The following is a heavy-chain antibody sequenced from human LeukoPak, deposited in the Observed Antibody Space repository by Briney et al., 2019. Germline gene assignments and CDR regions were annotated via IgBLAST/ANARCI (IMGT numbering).Heavy chain of an antibody. V-gene: IGHV3-21*01. CDR3: AGGPTGYSSSWYGGQYYYYYMDV. Sequence: GGSLRLSRAASGFTFSSYSMNWVRQAPGKGLEWVSSISSSSSYIYYADSVKGRFTISRDNAKNSLYLQMNSLRAEDTAVYYCAGGPTGYSSSWYGGQYYYYYMDVWGKGTTVTVSS. D-gene: IGHD6-13*01. CDR1: GFTFSSYS. CDR2: ISSSSSYI. J-gene: IGHJ6*03.